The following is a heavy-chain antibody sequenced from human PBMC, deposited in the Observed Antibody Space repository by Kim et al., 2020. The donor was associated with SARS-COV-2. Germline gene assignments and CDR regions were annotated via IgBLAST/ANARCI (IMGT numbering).Heavy chain of an antibody. CDR1: GGSINSRSYY. J-gene: IGHJ6*02. CDR2: IYYTGST. V-gene: IGHV4-39*01. Sequence: SETLSLTCTVSGGSINSRSYYWGWIRQPPGKGLEWIGEIYYTGSTYYNPSLKSRVTISADTSKNQFSLKLTSVIAADTAVYYCTRRGRGSDTYYAYGTGVWGQGTSVTVSS. CDR3: TRRGRGSDTYYAYGTGV. D-gene: IGHD3-10*01.